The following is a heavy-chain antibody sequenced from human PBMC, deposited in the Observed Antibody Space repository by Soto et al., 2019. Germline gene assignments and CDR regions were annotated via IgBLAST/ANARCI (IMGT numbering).Heavy chain of an antibody. CDR1: GDTFDTFA. CDR3: ARDKDREQLGGNYYYTLDV. V-gene: IGHV1-69*12. J-gene: IGHJ6*02. Sequence: QVQLVQSGAEVVKPGSSVKVSCKASGDTFDTFAISWVRQARGQGLEWMGGIIPIFRTPDYGQKFQGRVTTTADESTSTAYMELSSLRSEDTAVYYCARDKDREQLGGNYYYTLDVWGQGTTVTVSS. CDR2: IIPIFRTP. D-gene: IGHD1-1*01.